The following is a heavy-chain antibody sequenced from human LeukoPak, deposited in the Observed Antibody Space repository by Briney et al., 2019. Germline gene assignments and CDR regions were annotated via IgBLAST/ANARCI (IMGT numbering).Heavy chain of an antibody. CDR2: IYYSGTT. D-gene: IGHD3-10*01. V-gene: IGHV4-59*01. CDR3: ARNGELYDY. Sequence: SETLSLTCNVSGASISTYYWTWIRQPPGKGLEWIGYIYYSGTTNYNPSLKSRVTISVDTSKNQFSLKLSSVTAADTAVYYCARNGELYDYWGQGTLVTVSS. CDR1: GASISTYY. J-gene: IGHJ4*02.